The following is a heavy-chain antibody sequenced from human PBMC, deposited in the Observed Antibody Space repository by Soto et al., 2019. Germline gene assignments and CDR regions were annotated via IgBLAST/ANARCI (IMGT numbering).Heavy chain of an antibody. CDR3: ARVRVRFLEWLGSEG. CDR2: IIPIFGTA. D-gene: IGHD3-3*01. Sequence: QVQLVQSGAEVKKPGSSVKVSCKASGGTFSSYAFSWVRQAPGQGLEWMGGIIPIFGTANYAQKFQGRVTIAAHESTSTAYMELSSLRSADTAVYYCARVRVRFLEWLGSEGWGQGTLVTVSS. CDR1: GGTFSSYA. J-gene: IGHJ4*02. V-gene: IGHV1-69*12.